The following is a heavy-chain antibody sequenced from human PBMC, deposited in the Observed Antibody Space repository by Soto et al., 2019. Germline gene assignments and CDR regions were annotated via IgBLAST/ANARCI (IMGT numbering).Heavy chain of an antibody. D-gene: IGHD3-3*01. CDR2: INHSGST. CDR1: GGSFSGYY. J-gene: IGHJ6*02. Sequence: SETLSLTCAVYGGSFSGYYWSWIRQPPGKGLEWIGEINHSGSTNYNPSLKSRVTIPVDTSKNQFSLKLSSVTAADTAVYYCARDWSIFGLYGMDVWGQGTTVTVSS. CDR3: ARDWSIFGLYGMDV. V-gene: IGHV4-34*01.